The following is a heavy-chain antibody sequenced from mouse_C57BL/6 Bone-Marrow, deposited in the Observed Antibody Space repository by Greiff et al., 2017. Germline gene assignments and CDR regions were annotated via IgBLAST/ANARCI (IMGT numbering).Heavy chain of an antibody. Sequence: EVHLVESGGDLVKPGGSLKLSCAASGFTFSSYGMSWVRQTPDKRLEWVATISSGGSYTYYPDSVKGRFTISRDTAKNTLYLQMSSLKSEDTAMYYCAPTMPFYFDVWGTGTTVTVSS. D-gene: IGHD2-10*01. CDR2: ISSGGSYT. V-gene: IGHV5-6*01. J-gene: IGHJ1*03. CDR3: APTMPFYFDV. CDR1: GFTFSSYG.